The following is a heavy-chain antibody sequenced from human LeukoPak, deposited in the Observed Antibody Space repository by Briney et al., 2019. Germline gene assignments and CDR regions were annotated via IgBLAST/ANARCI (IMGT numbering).Heavy chain of an antibody. V-gene: IGHV4-34*01. J-gene: IGHJ4*02. D-gene: IGHD6-19*01. Sequence: SETLSLTCAVYGGSFSGYYWSWIRQPPGKGLEWIGEINHSGSTNYNPSLKSRVTISVDTSKNQLSLKLSSVTAADTAVYYCARDGALYSSGWYGNFDYWGQGTLVTVSS. CDR2: INHSGST. CDR3: ARDGALYSSGWYGNFDY. CDR1: GGSFSGYY.